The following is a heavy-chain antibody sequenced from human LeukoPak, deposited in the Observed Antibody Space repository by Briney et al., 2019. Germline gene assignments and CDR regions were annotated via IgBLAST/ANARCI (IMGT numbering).Heavy chain of an antibody. CDR3: ARGSSYSSSWYIWFDP. CDR1: GYTFTGYY. D-gene: IGHD6-13*01. Sequence: ASVKVSCKASGYTFTGYYMHWVRQAPGQGLEWMGWINPNSGGTNYAQKFQGRVTMTRDTSISTAYMELSRLRSDDTAVYYCARGSSYSSSWYIWFDPWGQGTLVTVSS. V-gene: IGHV1-2*02. CDR2: INPNSGGT. J-gene: IGHJ5*02.